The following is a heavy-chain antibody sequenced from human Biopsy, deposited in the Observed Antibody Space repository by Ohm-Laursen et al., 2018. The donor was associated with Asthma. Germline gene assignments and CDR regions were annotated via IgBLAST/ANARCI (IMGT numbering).Heavy chain of an antibody. V-gene: IGHV3-30-3*01. D-gene: IGHD3-3*01. CDR2: GGSYYDGGLK. CDR1: GFTSSDYY. J-gene: IGHJ4*02. Sequence: SLRLSCAASGFTSSDYYMSWIRQAPGKGLEWVAVGGSYYDGGLKYYADSVNGRFTVSRDDSKNTLYLQMNSLRPDDTAVYYCARDVMEWYLPAFDFWGQGTLVTVSS. CDR3: ARDVMEWYLPAFDF.